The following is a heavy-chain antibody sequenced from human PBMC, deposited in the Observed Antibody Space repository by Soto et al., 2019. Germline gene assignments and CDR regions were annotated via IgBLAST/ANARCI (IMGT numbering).Heavy chain of an antibody. CDR1: GGSISSYY. CDR3: AREDDYIFDY. J-gene: IGHJ4*02. CDR2: IYYSGST. D-gene: IGHD4-4*01. Sequence: SETLSLTCTVAGGSISSYYLSWIRQPPGKGLEWIGYIYYSGSTNYNPSLKSRVTISVDTSKNQFSLKLSSVTAADTAVYYCAREDDYIFDYWGQGTLVTVSS. V-gene: IGHV4-59*01.